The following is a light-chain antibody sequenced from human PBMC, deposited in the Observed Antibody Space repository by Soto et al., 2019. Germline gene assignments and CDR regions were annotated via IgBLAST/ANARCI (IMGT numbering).Light chain of an antibody. Sequence: DIQMTQSPSSLSASVGDRVTITCRESQSISSYLNWYQQKPGKAPKLLIYAASSLQSGVPSRFSGSGSGTAFTLTISSLQPEDFATYYCQQSYSTPPTFGQGTKVEIK. CDR3: QQSYSTPPT. CDR1: QSISSY. J-gene: IGKJ1*01. CDR2: AAS. V-gene: IGKV1-39*01.